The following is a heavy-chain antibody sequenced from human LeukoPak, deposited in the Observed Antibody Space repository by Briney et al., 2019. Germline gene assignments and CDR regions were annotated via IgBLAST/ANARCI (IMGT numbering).Heavy chain of an antibody. CDR2: IYYSGST. J-gene: IGHJ3*02. D-gene: IGHD2-15*01. Sequence: SETLSLTCTVSGGSINSYYWSWIRQPPGKGLEWIGYIYYSGSTNYNHSLNSRVTISVDTSNYKFSLKLTSLTAADTAVYYCVRHLSAGRPAFDIWGQGTMVTVSS. CDR3: VRHLSAGRPAFDI. V-gene: IGHV4-59*08. CDR1: GGSINSYY.